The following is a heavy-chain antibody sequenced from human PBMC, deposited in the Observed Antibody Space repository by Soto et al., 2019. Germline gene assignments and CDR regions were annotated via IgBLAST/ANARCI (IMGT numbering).Heavy chain of an antibody. J-gene: IGHJ6*02. CDR2: ISSYNGDT. CDR1: GYTFTRSG. D-gene: IGHD5-12*01. V-gene: IGHV1-18*01. CDR3: AREGVAPYYCYGMDV. Sequence: QVQLVQSGAEVKKPGASVKVSCKASGYTFTRSGISWVRQAPGQGPEWMGWISSYNGDTNYAQTFQGRVTMTTDTSTRTAYMELRSPRCDDTAVYYCAREGVAPYYCYGMDVWGQGTPVTVSS.